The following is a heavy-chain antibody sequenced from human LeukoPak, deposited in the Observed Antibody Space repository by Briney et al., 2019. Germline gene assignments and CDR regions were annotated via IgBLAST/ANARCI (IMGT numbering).Heavy chain of an antibody. Sequence: QPGGSLRLSCAASGFTFSSYWMHWVRQTPGKGLVWVSRISGDGSSTTYAGSVKGRFTISRDNAKNTLYLQMNTLRAEDTAVYYCARELPFDYWGQGTLVTVSS. J-gene: IGHJ4*02. CDR3: ARELPFDY. V-gene: IGHV3-74*01. CDR1: GFTFSSYW. CDR2: ISGDGSST.